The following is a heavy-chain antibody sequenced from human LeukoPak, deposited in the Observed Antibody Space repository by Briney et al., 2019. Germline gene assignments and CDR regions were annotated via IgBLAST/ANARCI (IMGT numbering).Heavy chain of an antibody. V-gene: IGHV3-30*02. CDR1: GFTFSSYG. Sequence: GGSLRLSCAASGFTFSSYGMHWVRQAPGKGLEWVAFIRYDGSNKYYADSVKGRFTISRDNSKNTLYLQMNSLRAEDTAVYYCARVPGQKIQLWKIGYLYYMDVWGKGTTVTVSS. CDR3: ARVPGQKIQLWKIGYLYYMDV. J-gene: IGHJ6*03. D-gene: IGHD5-18*01. CDR2: IRYDGSNK.